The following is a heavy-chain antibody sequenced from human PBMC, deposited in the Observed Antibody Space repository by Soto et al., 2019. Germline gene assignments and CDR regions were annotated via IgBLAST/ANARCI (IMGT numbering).Heavy chain of an antibody. CDR2: ISGSGGST. CDR1: GFTFSSYS. D-gene: IGHD3-3*01. J-gene: IGHJ6*02. V-gene: IGHV3-23*01. Sequence: GGSLRLSCAASGFTFSSYSMSWVRQAPGKGLEWVSAISGSGGSTYYADSVKGRFTISRDNSKNTLYLQMNSLRAEDTAVYYCAKAMYYDFWSGYYPQEPTSYGMDVWGQGTTVTVS. CDR3: AKAMYYDFWSGYYPQEPTSYGMDV.